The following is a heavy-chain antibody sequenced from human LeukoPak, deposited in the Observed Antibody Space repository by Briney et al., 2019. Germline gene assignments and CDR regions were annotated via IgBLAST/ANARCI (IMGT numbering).Heavy chain of an antibody. V-gene: IGHV4-34*01. CDR1: GGSFSGYY. CDR3: ARNVIGFDP. D-gene: IGHD2-21*01. J-gene: IGHJ5*02. Sequence: SETLSLTCAVYGGSFSGYYWSWIRQPPGKGLEWIGEINHSGSTNYNPSLKSRVTISVDTSKNQFSLKLSSVTAADTAVYYCARNVIGFDPWGQGTLVTVSS. CDR2: INHSGST.